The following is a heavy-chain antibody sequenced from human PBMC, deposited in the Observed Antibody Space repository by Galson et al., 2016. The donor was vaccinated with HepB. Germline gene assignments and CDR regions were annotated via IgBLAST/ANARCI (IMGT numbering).Heavy chain of an antibody. D-gene: IGHD1-14*01. CDR2: MWYDGINK. V-gene: IGHV3-33*01. CDR3: AREEPLVYSLDP. Sequence: SLRLSCAASGFTFSTYGMHWVRQAPGKGLEWVADMWYDGINKYYADYVKGRFTISRDNSKNTLYLQMNSLRAEDTAVYYCAREEPLVYSLDPWGQGTLVTVSS. J-gene: IGHJ5*02. CDR1: GFTFSTYG.